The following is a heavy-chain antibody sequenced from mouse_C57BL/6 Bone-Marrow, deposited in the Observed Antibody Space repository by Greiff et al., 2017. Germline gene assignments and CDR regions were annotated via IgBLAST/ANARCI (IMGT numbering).Heavy chain of an antibody. CDR1: GYTFTSYW. J-gene: IGHJ1*03. Sequence: QVQLQQPGAELVKPGASVKLSCKASGYTFTSYWMQWVKQRPGQGLEWIGEIDPSDSYTNYNQKFKGKATLTVDTSSRTAYMQLSSLTPEDSAVYYCAREGYYGSSYYWYFDVWGTGTTVTVSS. D-gene: IGHD1-1*01. V-gene: IGHV1-50*01. CDR3: AREGYYGSSYYWYFDV. CDR2: IDPSDSYT.